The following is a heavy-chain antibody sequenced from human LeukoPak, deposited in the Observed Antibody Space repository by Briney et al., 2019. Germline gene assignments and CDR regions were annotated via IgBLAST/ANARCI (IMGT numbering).Heavy chain of an antibody. D-gene: IGHD6-13*01. J-gene: IGHJ5*02. CDR1: GGSISSGSYY. V-gene: IGHV4-61*02. CDR3: ARGYSSSWSNWFDP. CDR2: IYTSGST. Sequence: SETLSLTCTVSGGSISSGSYYWSWIRQPAGKGLEWIGRIYTSGSTNYNPSLKSRVTISVDTSKNQFSLKLNSVTAADTAVYYCARGYSSSWSNWFDPWGQGTLVTVSS.